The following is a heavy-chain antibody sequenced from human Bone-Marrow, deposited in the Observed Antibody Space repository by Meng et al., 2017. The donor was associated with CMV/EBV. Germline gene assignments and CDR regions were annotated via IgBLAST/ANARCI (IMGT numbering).Heavy chain of an antibody. D-gene: IGHD2-15*01. J-gene: IGHJ6*02. V-gene: IGHV3-66*02. CDR3: ARTRLGYCSGGSCYGSSRYYGMDV. CDR2: IYSGGST. CDR1: GFTFSSYA. Sequence: GESLKISCAASGFTFSSYAMSWVRQAPGKGLEWVSVIYSGGSTYYADSVKGRFTISRDNSKNTLYLQMNSLRAEDTAVYYCARTRLGYCSGGSCYGSSRYYGMDVWGQGTTVTVSS.